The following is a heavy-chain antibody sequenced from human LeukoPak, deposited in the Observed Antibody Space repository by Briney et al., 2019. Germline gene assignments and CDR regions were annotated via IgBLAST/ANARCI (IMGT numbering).Heavy chain of an antibody. CDR2: ISSSGSTI. CDR3: AKDKSRSHWYVLDY. Sequence: GGSLRLSCAASGFTFSDYYMSWIRQAPGKGLEWVSYISSSGSTIYYADSVKGRFTISRDSAKNSLYLQMNGLRPEDTAFYYCAKDKSRSHWYVLDYWGQGTLVTVSS. V-gene: IGHV3-11*01. J-gene: IGHJ4*02. CDR1: GFTFSDYY. D-gene: IGHD6-19*01.